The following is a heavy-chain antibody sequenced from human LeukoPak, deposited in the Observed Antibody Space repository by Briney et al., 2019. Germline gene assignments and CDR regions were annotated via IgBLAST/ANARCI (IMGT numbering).Heavy chain of an antibody. Sequence: PSETLSLTCTVSGGYISSSNSYRGCIRQPPGKGLECIGSLYYGGNSYYNPSLKSRVTISADTPKNQFSLKLSSVTAADTAVYYCARAIKDFWSGYLTWFDPWGQGTLVTVSS. CDR1: GGYISSSNSY. CDR3: ARAIKDFWSGYLTWFDP. V-gene: IGHV4-39*07. CDR2: LYYGGNS. D-gene: IGHD3-3*01. J-gene: IGHJ5*02.